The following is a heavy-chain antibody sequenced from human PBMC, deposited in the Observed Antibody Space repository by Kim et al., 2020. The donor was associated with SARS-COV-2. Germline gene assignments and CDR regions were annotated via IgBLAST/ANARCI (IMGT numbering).Heavy chain of an antibody. J-gene: IGHJ5*02. CDR1: GGSISSYY. Sequence: SETLSLTCTVSGGSISSYYWSWIRQPPGKGLEWIGYIYYSGSTNYNPSLKSRVTISVDTSKNQFSLKLSSVTAADTAVYYCARHLGGSSWYYNWFDPWGQGTLVTVSS. CDR3: ARHLGGSSWYYNWFDP. D-gene: IGHD6-13*01. CDR2: IYYSGST. V-gene: IGHV4-59*08.